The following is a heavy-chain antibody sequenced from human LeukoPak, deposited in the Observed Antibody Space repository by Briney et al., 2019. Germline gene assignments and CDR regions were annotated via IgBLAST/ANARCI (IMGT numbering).Heavy chain of an antibody. J-gene: IGHJ4*02. CDR3: ARHATTVTTTGGNFDY. CDR2: IYYSGST. V-gene: IGHV4-30-4*08. D-gene: IGHD4-17*01. CDR1: GGSISSGDYY. Sequence: SETLSLTCTVSGGSISSGDYYWSWIRQPPGKGLEWIGYIYYSGSTYYNPSLKSRVTISVDTSKNQFSLKLSSVTAADTAVYYCARHATTVTTTGGNFDYWGQGTLVTVSS.